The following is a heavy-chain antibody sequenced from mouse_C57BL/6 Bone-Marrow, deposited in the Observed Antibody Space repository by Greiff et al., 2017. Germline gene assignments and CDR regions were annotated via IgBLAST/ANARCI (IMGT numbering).Heavy chain of an antibody. V-gene: IGHV1-18*01. CDR2: INPNNGGT. D-gene: IGHD2-1*01. CDR1: GYTFTDYN. J-gene: IGHJ1*03. CDR3: ARPYGNYWYFDV. Sequence: VQLQHSGPELVKPGASVKIPCKASGYTFTDYNMDWVKQSHGKSLEWIGDINPNNGGTIYNQKFKGKATLTVDKSSSTAYMELRSLTSEDTAVYYCARPYGNYWYFDVWGTGTTVTVSS.